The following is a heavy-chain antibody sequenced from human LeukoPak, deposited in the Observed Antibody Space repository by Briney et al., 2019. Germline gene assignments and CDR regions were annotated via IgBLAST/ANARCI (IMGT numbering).Heavy chain of an antibody. V-gene: IGHV4-61*01. CDR2: IYYSGST. CDR3: AGGPTRLVSFLYYYYYGMDV. Sequence: SETLSLTCTVSGGSFSSGSYYWSWIRQPPGTGLEWIGYIYYSGSTNYNPSLKSRVTISVDTSKNQFSLKLSSVTAADTAVYYCAGGPTRLVSFLYYYYYGMDVWGQGTTVTVSS. CDR1: GGSFSSGSYY. D-gene: IGHD3-9*01. J-gene: IGHJ6*02.